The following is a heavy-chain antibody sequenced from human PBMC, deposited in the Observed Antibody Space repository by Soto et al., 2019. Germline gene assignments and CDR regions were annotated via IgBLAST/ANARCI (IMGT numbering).Heavy chain of an antibody. Sequence: HPGGSLRLSCAASGFTFSSYWMSWVRQAPGKGLEWVANIKQDGSEKYYVDSVKGRFTISRDNAKNSLYLQMNSLRAEDTAVYYCARVGCSSTSCYHTTLYYYYGMDVWGQGTTVTVSS. V-gene: IGHV3-7*03. CDR3: ARVGCSSTSCYHTTLYYYYGMDV. CDR1: GFTFSSYW. D-gene: IGHD2-2*01. CDR2: IKQDGSEK. J-gene: IGHJ6*02.